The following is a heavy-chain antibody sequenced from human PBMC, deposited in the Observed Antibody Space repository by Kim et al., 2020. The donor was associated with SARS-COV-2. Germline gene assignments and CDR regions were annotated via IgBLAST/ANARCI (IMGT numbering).Heavy chain of an antibody. CDR3: ARDSIGVYYCYGMDV. CDR2: IYSGGST. CDR1: GFTVSSYY. D-gene: IGHD3-10*01. V-gene: IGHV3-53*01. J-gene: IGHJ6*02. Sequence: GGSLRLSCAASGFTVSSYYMSWVRQAPGKGLEWVSVIYSGGSTYYEASVKGRFTISRDNSKNTLYLQMNSLRAADTAVYYCARDSIGVYYCYGMDVWGHGTTVTVSS.